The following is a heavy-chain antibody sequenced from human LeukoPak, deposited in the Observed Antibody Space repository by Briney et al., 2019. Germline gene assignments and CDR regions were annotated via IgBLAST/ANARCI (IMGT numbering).Heavy chain of an antibody. Sequence: ASVKVSCKASGYTFTGYYMHWVRQAPGQGLEWMGWISAYNGNTNYAQKFQGRVTMTTDTSTSTAYMELRSLRSDDTAVYYCERDRRWQHLAPRTRFDYWGQGSLVTVSS. J-gene: IGHJ4*02. D-gene: IGHD4-23*01. V-gene: IGHV1-18*04. CDR3: ERDRRWQHLAPRTRFDY. CDR1: GYTFTGYY. CDR2: ISAYNGNT.